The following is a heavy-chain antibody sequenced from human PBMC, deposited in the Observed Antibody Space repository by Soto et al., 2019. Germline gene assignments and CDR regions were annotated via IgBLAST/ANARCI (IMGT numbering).Heavy chain of an antibody. CDR1: GFTFSDYY. CDR3: ARVNGYYYYGMDV. Sequence: QVQLVESGGGLVKPGGSLRLSCAASGFTFSDYYMSWIRQAPGKGLEWVSDISSSCSIIDYADFVKGRFTISRDNAKNSLYLQMNSLRAEDTAVYYCARVNGYYYYGMDVWGQGTTVTVSS. D-gene: IGHD3-22*01. CDR2: ISSSCSII. J-gene: IGHJ6*02. V-gene: IGHV3-11*01.